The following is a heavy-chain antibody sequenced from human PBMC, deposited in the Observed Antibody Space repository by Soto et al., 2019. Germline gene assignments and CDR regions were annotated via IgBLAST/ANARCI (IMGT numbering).Heavy chain of an antibody. CDR3: ARGGGDPPPHYYYYGMDV. Sequence: SVKVSCKASGGTSSSYAISWVRQARGQGLEWMGGIIPIFGTANYAQKFQGRVTITADKSTSTAYMELSRLRSEDTAVYYCARGGGDPPPHYYYYGMDVCGQGTTLTVSS. CDR1: GGTSSSYA. J-gene: IGHJ6*02. V-gene: IGHV1-69*06. CDR2: IIPIFGTA. D-gene: IGHD2-21*01.